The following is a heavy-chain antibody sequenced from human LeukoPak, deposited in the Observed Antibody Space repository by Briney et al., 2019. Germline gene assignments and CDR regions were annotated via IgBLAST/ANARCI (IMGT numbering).Heavy chain of an antibody. V-gene: IGHV3-9*01. D-gene: IGHD6-19*01. CDR1: GFTFDDYA. Sequence: PGRSLRLSCAASGFTFDDYAMHWVRQAPGKGLEWVSGISWNSGSIGYADSVKGRFTIYRDNAKNSLYLQMNSLRAEDTALYYCAKDLSIAVAGTLDYWGQGTLVTVPS. J-gene: IGHJ4*02. CDR3: AKDLSIAVAGTLDY. CDR2: ISWNSGSI.